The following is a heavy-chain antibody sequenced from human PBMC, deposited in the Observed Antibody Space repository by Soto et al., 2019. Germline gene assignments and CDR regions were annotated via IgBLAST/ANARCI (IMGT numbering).Heavy chain of an antibody. CDR2: INPSGGST. V-gene: IGHV1-46*01. CDR3: ARGVHNNYLPGPGSGSYYYYYMDV. CDR1: GYTFTSYY. Sequence: ASVKVSCKASGYTFTSYYMHWVRQAPGQGLEWMGIINPSGGSTSYAQKFQGRVTMTRDTSTSTVYMELSSLRSEDTAVYYCARGVHNNYLPGPGSGSYYYYYMDVWGKGTTVTVSS. D-gene: IGHD3-10*01. J-gene: IGHJ6*03.